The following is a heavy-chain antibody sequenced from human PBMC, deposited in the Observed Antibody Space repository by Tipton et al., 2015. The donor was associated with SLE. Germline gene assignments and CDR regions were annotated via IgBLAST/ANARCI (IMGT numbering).Heavy chain of an antibody. V-gene: IGHV4-59*01. CDR3: ARVKESDYYDSAHAFDI. CDR2: IYYSGST. J-gene: IGHJ3*02. D-gene: IGHD3-22*01. CDR1: GFTFSSYA. Sequence: LRLSCAASGFTFSSYAMSWVRQAPGKGLEWIGYIYYSGSTNYNPSLKSRVTISVDTSKNQFSLKLSSVTAADTAVYYCARVKESDYYDSAHAFDIWGQGTMVTVSS.